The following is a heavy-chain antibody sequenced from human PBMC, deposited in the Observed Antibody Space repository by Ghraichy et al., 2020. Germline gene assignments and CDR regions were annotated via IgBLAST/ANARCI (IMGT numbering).Heavy chain of an antibody. CDR2: ISSSSSTI. D-gene: IGHD5-18*01. Sequence: GGSLRLSCAASGFTFSSYSMNWVRQAPGKGLEWVSYISSSSSTIYYADSVKGRFTISRDNAKNSLYLQMNSLRAEDTAVYYCARDQRYSYGYYYYYGMDVWGQGTTVTVSS. V-gene: IGHV3-48*04. CDR1: GFTFSSYS. CDR3: ARDQRYSYGYYYYYGMDV. J-gene: IGHJ6*02.